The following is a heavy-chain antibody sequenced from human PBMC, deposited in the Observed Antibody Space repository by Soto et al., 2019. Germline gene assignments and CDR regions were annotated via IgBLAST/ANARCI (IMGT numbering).Heavy chain of an antibody. CDR2: IGTAGDT. CDR3: ARQLLNDYGDYGLDY. J-gene: IGHJ4*02. D-gene: IGHD4-17*01. Sequence: EVQLVESGGGLVQPGGSLRLSCAASGFTFSSYDMHWVRQATGKGLEWVSAIGTAGDTHYPGSVKGRFTISRENAKNSLYLQMNSLRAGDTAVYYCARQLLNDYGDYGLDYWGQGTLVTVSS. CDR1: GFTFSSYD. V-gene: IGHV3-13*01.